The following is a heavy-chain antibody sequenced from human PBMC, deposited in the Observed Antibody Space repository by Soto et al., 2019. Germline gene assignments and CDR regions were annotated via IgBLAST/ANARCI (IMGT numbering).Heavy chain of an antibody. J-gene: IGHJ6*04. Sequence: PGGSLRLSCAVSGFTFNSYAMHWVRQAPGKGLEWLAVISNDGIKKFYADSVKGRFTISRDNSMDTLHLQMNSLRAEDTALYSCARSSGYCGGGTCYSFYFGMDVWGKGTRVTVS. V-gene: IGHV3-30*04. D-gene: IGHD2-21*01. CDR1: GFTFNSYA. CDR2: ISNDGIKK. CDR3: ARSSGYCGGGTCYSFYFGMDV.